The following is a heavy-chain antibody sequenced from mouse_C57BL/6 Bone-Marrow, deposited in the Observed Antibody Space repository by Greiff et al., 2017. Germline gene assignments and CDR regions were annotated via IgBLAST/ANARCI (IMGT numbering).Heavy chain of an antibody. CDR3: TRGGYYGSSFPWFAY. CDR2: ISSGGDYI. Sequence: EVKLVESGEGLVKPGGSLKLSCAASGFTFSSYAMSWVRQTPEKRLEWVAYISSGGDYIYYADTVKGRFTISRDNARNTLYLQMSSLKSEDTAMYYCTRGGYYGSSFPWFAYWGQGTLVTVSA. CDR1: GFTFSSYA. J-gene: IGHJ3*01. D-gene: IGHD1-1*01. V-gene: IGHV5-9-1*02.